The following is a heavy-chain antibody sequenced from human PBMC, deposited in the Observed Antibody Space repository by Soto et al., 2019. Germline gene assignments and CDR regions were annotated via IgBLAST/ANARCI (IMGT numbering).Heavy chain of an antibody. J-gene: IGHJ5*02. V-gene: IGHV4-59*01. CDR2: IYYSGST. D-gene: IGHD1-1*01. CDR1: GGSISGYY. Sequence: PSETLSLTCTLSGGSISGYYWSWVRQPPGKGLEWIGYIYYSGSTNYNPSLKSRVTISVDTSKNQFSLKLSSVTAADTAVYYCARAEPSWHPQRAWFDPWGQGTLVTVSS. CDR3: ARAEPSWHPQRAWFDP.